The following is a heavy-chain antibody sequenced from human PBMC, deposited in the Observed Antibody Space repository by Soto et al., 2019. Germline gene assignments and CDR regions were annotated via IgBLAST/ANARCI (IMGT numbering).Heavy chain of an antibody. J-gene: IGHJ6*02. V-gene: IGHV5-51*01. CDR2: IYPGDSDT. CDR1: GYTFTNYW. Sequence: AGESLKISCKGSGYTFTNYWIGWVRQMPGKGLEWMGIIYPGDSDTKYNPSFQGQVTISADKSITTTYLQWSSRKASDTAIYYCAASIFYYGMDVWGQGTTVTVSS. CDR3: AASIFYYGMDV.